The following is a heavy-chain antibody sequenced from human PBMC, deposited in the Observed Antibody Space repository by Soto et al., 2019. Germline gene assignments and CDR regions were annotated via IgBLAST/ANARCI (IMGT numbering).Heavy chain of an antibody. J-gene: IGHJ4*02. V-gene: IGHV4-34*01. D-gene: IGHD5-18*01. CDR3: ARSGYAFDY. CDR2: INHSGST. Sequence: PSETLSLTCAVYGGSFSGYYWSWIRQPPGKGLEWIGEINHSGSTNYNPSLKSRVTISVDTSKNQFSLKLSSVTAADTAVYYCARSGYAFDYWGQGTLVTVSS. CDR1: GGSFSGYY.